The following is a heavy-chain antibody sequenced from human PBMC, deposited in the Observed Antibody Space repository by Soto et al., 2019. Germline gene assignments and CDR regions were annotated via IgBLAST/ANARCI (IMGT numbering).Heavy chain of an antibody. CDR3: ARVRVRYGMDV. Sequence: QVQLVQSGAEVNKPGSSVKVSCKASGGTFSSYAISWVRQAPGQGLEWMGGIIPIFGTANYAQKFQGRVTITADESTSTAYIELSSLRSEDTVVYYCARVRVRYGMDVWGQGTTVTVSS. V-gene: IGHV1-69*01. CDR1: GGTFSSYA. J-gene: IGHJ6*02. D-gene: IGHD1-1*01. CDR2: IIPIFGTA.